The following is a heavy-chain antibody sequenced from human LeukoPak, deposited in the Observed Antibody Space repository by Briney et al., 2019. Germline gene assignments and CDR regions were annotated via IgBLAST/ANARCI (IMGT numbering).Heavy chain of an antibody. Sequence: SETLSLTCAVSGGSFSGYYWSWIRQPPGKGLEWIGEINHSGSTNYNPSLKSRVTISVDTSKNQFSLKLSSVTAADTAVYYCARERIHDYGDYGALDYWGQGTLVTVSS. CDR2: INHSGST. CDR1: GGSFSGYY. D-gene: IGHD4-17*01. V-gene: IGHV4-34*01. J-gene: IGHJ4*02. CDR3: ARERIHDYGDYGALDY.